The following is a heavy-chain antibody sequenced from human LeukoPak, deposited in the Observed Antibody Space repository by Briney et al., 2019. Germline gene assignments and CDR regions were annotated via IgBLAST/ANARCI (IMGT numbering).Heavy chain of an antibody. CDR1: GFTFSSYA. V-gene: IGHV3-30-3*01. Sequence: GGSLRLSCAASGFTFSSYAMHWVRQAPGKGLEWVAVISYDGSNKYYADSVKGRFTISRDNSKNTLYLQMNSLRAEDTAVYYCAKEAETYGSSSGVDYWGQGTLVTVSS. CDR2: ISYDGSNK. CDR3: AKEAETYGSSSGVDY. D-gene: IGHD6-6*01. J-gene: IGHJ4*02.